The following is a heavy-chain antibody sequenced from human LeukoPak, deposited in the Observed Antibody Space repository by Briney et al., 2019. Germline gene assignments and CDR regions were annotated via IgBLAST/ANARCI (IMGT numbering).Heavy chain of an antibody. V-gene: IGHV4-61*02. J-gene: IGHJ6*03. Sequence: PSETLSLTCTVSGGSISSGSYYWSWIRQPAGKGLEWIGRIYISGSTNYNPSLKSRVTISVDTSKNQFSLKLSSVTAADTAVYYCARQHNPYYYGSGSRYNYYMDVWGKGTTVTISS. CDR3: ARQHNPYYYGSGSRYNYYMDV. CDR1: GGSISSGSYY. D-gene: IGHD3-10*01. CDR2: IYISGST.